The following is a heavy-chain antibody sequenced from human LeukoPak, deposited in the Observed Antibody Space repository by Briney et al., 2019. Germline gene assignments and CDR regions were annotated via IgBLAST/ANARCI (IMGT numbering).Heavy chain of an antibody. Sequence: PGGSLRLSCAASGFTFSSYWMHWVRQAPGKGLVWVSLINSAGTGTSYADSVKGRFTISRDNAKNTLYLQMNSLRADDTAVYYCASPYGQQWPEFDYGGQGTLVTVSS. V-gene: IGHV3-74*01. D-gene: IGHD6-19*01. CDR2: INSAGTGT. CDR3: ASPYGQQWPEFDY. J-gene: IGHJ4*02. CDR1: GFTFSSYW.